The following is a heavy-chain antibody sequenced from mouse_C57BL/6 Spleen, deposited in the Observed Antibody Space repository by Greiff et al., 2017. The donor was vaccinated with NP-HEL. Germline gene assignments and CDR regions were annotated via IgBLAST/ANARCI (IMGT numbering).Heavy chain of an antibody. Sequence: EVKLVASGGGLVQPGESLKLSCESNEYEFPSHDMSWVRKTPEKRLELVAAINSDGGSTYYPDTMERRFIISRDNTKKTLYLQMISLRSEDTALYYCARPYGYERAMDYWGQGTSVTVSS. V-gene: IGHV5-2*01. CDR3: ARPYGYERAMDY. CDR2: INSDGGST. D-gene: IGHD2-2*01. J-gene: IGHJ4*01. CDR1: EYEFPSHD.